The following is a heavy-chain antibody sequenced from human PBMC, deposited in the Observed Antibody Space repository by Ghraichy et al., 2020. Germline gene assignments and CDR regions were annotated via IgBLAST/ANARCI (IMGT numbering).Heavy chain of an antibody. J-gene: IGHJ4*02. CDR2: ISSGGDTT. V-gene: IGHV3-48*03. CDR3: ARVEEGFDF. CDR1: GFTLNIYE. D-gene: IGHD1-1*01. Sequence: GSLRLSCAASGFTLNIYEMIWVRQAPGRGLEWVSYISSGGDTTHYAVSVKGRFTISRDNAKKSLYLQMNSLRAEDTAVYFCARVEEGFDFWGQGTLVTVSS.